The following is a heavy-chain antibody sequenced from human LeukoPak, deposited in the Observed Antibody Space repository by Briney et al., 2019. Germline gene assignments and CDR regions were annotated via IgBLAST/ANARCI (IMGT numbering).Heavy chain of an antibody. CDR1: GFTFSNYA. J-gene: IGHJ4*02. D-gene: IGHD6-19*01. Sequence: GGSLRLSCAASGFTFSNYAMNWVRQAPGKGLEWVSGINWNGDSTGYVDSVKGRFTISRDNAKNSLYLQMNSLRVEDTALYYCARDRAIAVDVGVDYWGQGTLVTVSS. V-gene: IGHV3-20*04. CDR3: ARDRAIAVDVGVDY. CDR2: INWNGDST.